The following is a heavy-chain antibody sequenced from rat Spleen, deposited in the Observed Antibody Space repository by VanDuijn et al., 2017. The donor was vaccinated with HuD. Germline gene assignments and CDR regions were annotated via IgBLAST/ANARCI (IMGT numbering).Heavy chain of an antibody. CDR2: IWTGGST. Sequence: QVQLKESGPGLVQPSQTLSLTCTVSGFSLTSYNVHWVRQPTGKGLEWMGVIWTGGSTDYNSALKSRLSISRDTSKNQVFLKMNSLQTDDTGTYYCTRDRSYYFDYWGQGVMVTVSS. J-gene: IGHJ2*01. V-gene: IGHV2-30*01. CDR3: TRDRSYYFDY. CDR1: GFSLTSYN.